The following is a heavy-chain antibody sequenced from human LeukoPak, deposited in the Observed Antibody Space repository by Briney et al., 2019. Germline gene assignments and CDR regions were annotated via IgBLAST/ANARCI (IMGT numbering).Heavy chain of an antibody. CDR3: ARRLSANWYFDL. CDR2: IYYSGSA. J-gene: IGHJ2*01. D-gene: IGHD2/OR15-2a*01. Sequence: SQTLSLTCTVSGDSISSGGYSWSWIRQHPGKGPEWIGYIYYSGSAYYNPSLRSRLTISVDTSKNQFSLKLSSVTAADTAVYYCARRLSANWYFDLWGRGTLVTVSS. V-gene: IGHV4-31*03. CDR1: GDSISSGGYS.